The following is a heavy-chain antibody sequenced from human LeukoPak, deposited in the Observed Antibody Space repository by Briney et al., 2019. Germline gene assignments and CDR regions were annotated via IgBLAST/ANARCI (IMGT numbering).Heavy chain of an antibody. Sequence: PGGSLRLSCAASGFTFSSNYMTWVRQAPGKGLEWVSVFYSGGNTYYADSVQGRFTISRDTSKNTVDLQMNSLRSEDAAVYYCATFSYAGNAGGSVGYWGQGTLVTVSS. CDR1: GFTFSSNY. CDR2: FYSGGNT. J-gene: IGHJ4*02. D-gene: IGHD4-23*01. V-gene: IGHV3-53*01. CDR3: ATFSYAGNAGGSVGY.